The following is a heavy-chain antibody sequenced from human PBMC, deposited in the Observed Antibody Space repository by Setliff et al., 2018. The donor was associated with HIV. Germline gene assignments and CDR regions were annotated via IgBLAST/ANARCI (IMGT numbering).Heavy chain of an antibody. CDR1: GGSFSGHY. D-gene: IGHD3-16*02. CDR3: ARHLRVYDYVWGSYRQNWFDP. Sequence: NPSETLSLTCAVYGGSFSGHYWSWIRQPPGKGMEWIGEVNHRGSTSYNPSLESRVAFSIDTSTNQFSLRLTSVTAADTAVYYCARHLRVYDYVWGSYRQNWFDPWGQGTLVTVSS. CDR2: VNHRGST. J-gene: IGHJ5*02. V-gene: IGHV4-34*01.